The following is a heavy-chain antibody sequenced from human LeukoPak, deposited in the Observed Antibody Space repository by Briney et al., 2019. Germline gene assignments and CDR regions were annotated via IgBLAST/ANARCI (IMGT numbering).Heavy chain of an antibody. CDR3: ARPPPSCSSTSCYQHY. V-gene: IGHV3-30*03. CDR1: GFTLSSFG. D-gene: IGHD2-2*01. J-gene: IGHJ4*02. CDR2: ISYDGNNK. Sequence: GGSLRLSCTASGFTLSSFGMHWVRQAPGKGLEWVAIISYDGNNKYYADSVKGRFTISRDNSKNTLYLQMNSLRAEDTAVYYCARPPPSCSSTSCYQHYWGQGTLVTVSS.